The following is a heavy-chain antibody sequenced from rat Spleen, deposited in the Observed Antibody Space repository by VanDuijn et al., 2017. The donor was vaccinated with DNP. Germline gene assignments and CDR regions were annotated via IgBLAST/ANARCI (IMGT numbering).Heavy chain of an antibody. Sequence: QIQLQQSGAELAKPGSSVMISCRASGYTFTTYYIGWIKQTTRQGLEYIGYINSGSGGTNYNEKFKGKATLTVDKSSSTAFMQLSSLTPDDSAVYYCARPNYDGSYYYSYYVEYWGQGVMVTVSS. CDR2: INSGSGGT. CDR1: GYTFTTYY. CDR3: ARPNYDGSYYYSYYVEY. J-gene: IGHJ2*01. D-gene: IGHD1-12*02. V-gene: IGHV1-43*01.